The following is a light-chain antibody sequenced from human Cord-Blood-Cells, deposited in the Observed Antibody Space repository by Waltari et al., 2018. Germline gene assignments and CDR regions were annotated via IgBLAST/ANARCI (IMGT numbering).Light chain of an antibody. V-gene: IGKV3-15*01. CDR3: QQYNNWPFYT. CDR2: GAS. CDR1: QRVSSN. J-gene: IGKJ2*01. Sequence: EIVMTQSPATLSVSPGERATLACRASQRVSSNLAWYQQKPGQAPRPLIYGASTRATGIPARFSGSGSGTEFTLTISSLQSEDFAVYYCQQYNNWPFYTFGQGTKLEIK.